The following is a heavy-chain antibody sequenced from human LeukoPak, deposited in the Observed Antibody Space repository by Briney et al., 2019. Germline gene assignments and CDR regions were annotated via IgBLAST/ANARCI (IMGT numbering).Heavy chain of an antibody. D-gene: IGHD3-10*01. CDR2: IYSGDST. J-gene: IGHJ4*02. CDR3: ARVGSYFDLDY. V-gene: IGHV3-53*01. CDR1: DFNVRSNY. Sequence: GGSLRLSCAASDFNVRSNYISWGRQAPGEGVEGVSLIYSGDSTNYADSVRGRFTISRDNSKKTLYLQMNSLRAEDTAVYYCARVGSYFDLDYWGQGTLVTVSS.